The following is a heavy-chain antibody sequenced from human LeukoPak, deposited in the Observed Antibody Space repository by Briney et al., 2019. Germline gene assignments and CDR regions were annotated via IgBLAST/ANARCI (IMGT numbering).Heavy chain of an antibody. CDR3: ARDNPIDDRGWWFDP. CDR2: INPSGSRT. Sequence: GASVKVSCMSSGYTFTNFYMHWLRQAPGQGLEWMGLINPSGSRTWFSEKFQGRIILTRDMSTSTDYMELSSLRSEDTAVYFCARDNPIDDRGWWFDPWGQGTLVTVSS. V-gene: IGHV1-46*01. D-gene: IGHD1-1*01. CDR1: GYTFTNFY. J-gene: IGHJ5*01.